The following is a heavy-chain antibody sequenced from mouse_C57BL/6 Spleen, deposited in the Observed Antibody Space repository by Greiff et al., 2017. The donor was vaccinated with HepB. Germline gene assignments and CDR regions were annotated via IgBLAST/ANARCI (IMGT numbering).Heavy chain of an antibody. CDR2: ISDGGSYT. D-gene: IGHD4-1*01. J-gene: IGHJ4*01. CDR3: ARELEDAMDY. Sequence: EVNVVESGGGLVKPGGSLKLSCAASGFTFSSYAMSWVRQTPEKRLEWVATISDGGSYTYYPDNVKGRFTISRDNAKNNLYLQMSHLKSEDTAMYYCARELEDAMDYWGQGTSVIVSS. V-gene: IGHV5-4*03. CDR1: GFTFSSYA.